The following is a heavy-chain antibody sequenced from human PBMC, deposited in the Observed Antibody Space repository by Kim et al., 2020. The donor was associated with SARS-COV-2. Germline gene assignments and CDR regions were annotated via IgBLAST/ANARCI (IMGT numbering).Heavy chain of an antibody. CDR1: GGSFSGYY. CDR2: INHRGST. Sequence: SETLSLTCAVYGGSFSGYYWSWIRQPPGKGLGWIGEINHRGSTNYKPPLKRRVTITVDTAKNQFSLKLSSVTAADTAVYYCARGRSSWYGSYYYGMDVWGRGTTVTVPS. V-gene: IGHV4-34*01. J-gene: IGHJ6*02. D-gene: IGHD6-13*01. CDR3: ARGRSSWYGSYYYGMDV.